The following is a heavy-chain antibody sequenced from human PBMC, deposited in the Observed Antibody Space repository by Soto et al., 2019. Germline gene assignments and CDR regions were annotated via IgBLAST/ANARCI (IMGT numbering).Heavy chain of an antibody. J-gene: IGHJ4*02. V-gene: IGHV1-3*01. Sequence: ASVKVSCKASGYTFTGYYMHWVRQAPGQRLEWMGWINAGNNNIKYSQKFQGRVAITRDTSASTAYMELSSLRSEDTAVYYCARGGEPIDYWGQGTLVTVSS. CDR1: GYTFTGYY. CDR2: INAGNNNI. CDR3: ARGGEPIDY. D-gene: IGHD2-21*01.